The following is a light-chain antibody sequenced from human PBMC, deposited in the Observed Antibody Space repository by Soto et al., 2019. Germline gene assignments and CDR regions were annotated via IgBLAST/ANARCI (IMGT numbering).Light chain of an antibody. Sequence: EIVLTQSPGTLSLSPGQRATLSCRASQNISNTYLAWYQHRPGQVPRLLIYDASSRSAGIPNRFSGSGSGTDFTLTISRLEPEDFAVYYCQQYGASQTFGQGTKVEIK. V-gene: IGKV3-20*01. CDR2: DAS. J-gene: IGKJ1*01. CDR3: QQYGASQT. CDR1: QNISNTY.